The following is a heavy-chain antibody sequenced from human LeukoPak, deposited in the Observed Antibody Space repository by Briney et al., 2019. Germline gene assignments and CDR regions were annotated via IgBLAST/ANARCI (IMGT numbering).Heavy chain of an antibody. CDR2: ISSSSSYI. CDR3: ARRLLWFGESNFDY. J-gene: IGHJ4*02. Sequence: GSLRLSCAASGFTFSSYSMNWVRQAPGKGLEWVSSISSSSSYIYYADSVKGRFTISRDNAKNSLYLQMNSLRAEDTAVYYCARRLLWFGESNFDYWGQGTLVTVSS. V-gene: IGHV3-21*01. CDR1: GFTFSSYS. D-gene: IGHD3-10*01.